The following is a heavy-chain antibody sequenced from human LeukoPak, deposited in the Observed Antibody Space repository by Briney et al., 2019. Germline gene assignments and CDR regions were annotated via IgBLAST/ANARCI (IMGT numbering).Heavy chain of an antibody. V-gene: IGHV3-7*01. Sequence: PGGSLRLSCAASGFTFSSYWMSWVRQAPGKGLEWVANIKQDGSEKYYVDSVKGRFTISRDNAKNSLYLQMNSLRAEDTAVYYCARSPSYCSGGTCYPIYFQHWGQGTLVTVPS. CDR3: ARSPSYCSGGTCYPIYFQH. J-gene: IGHJ1*01. CDR2: IKQDGSEK. D-gene: IGHD2-15*01. CDR1: GFTFSSYW.